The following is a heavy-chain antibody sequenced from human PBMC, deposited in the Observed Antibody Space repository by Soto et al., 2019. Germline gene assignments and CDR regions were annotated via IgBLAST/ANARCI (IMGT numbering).Heavy chain of an antibody. Sequence: GGSLRLSCAAPGFTFSSYAMSWVRQAPGKGLEWVSAISGSGGSTYYADSVKGRFTISRDNSKNTLYLQMNSLRAEDTAVYYCAKDLDYGDFYYYYMDVWGKGTTVTVSS. D-gene: IGHD4-17*01. CDR1: GFTFSSYA. CDR2: ISGSGGST. J-gene: IGHJ6*03. V-gene: IGHV3-23*01. CDR3: AKDLDYGDFYYYYMDV.